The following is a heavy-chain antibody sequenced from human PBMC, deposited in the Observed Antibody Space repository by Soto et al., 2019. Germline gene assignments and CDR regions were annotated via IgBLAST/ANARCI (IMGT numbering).Heavy chain of an antibody. CDR2: INSDGSST. CDR1: GFTLSDHY. V-gene: IGHV3-74*01. D-gene: IGHD6-13*01. J-gene: IGHJ4*02. Sequence: GGSLRLSCAGSGFTLSDHYIDWVRQAPGKGLVWVSRINSDGSSTSYADSVKGRFTISRDNAKNTLYLQMNSLRAEDTAVYYCAKVGQQLDFDYWGQGTLVTVSS. CDR3: AKVGQQLDFDY.